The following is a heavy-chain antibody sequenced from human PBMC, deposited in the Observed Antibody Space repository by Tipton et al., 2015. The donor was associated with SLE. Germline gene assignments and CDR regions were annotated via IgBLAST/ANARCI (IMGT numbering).Heavy chain of an antibody. CDR3: AASSRFWVPLDY. Sequence: VQLVQSGAEVKEPGATVKISCKASGYTFTDYYIHWVQQAPGKGLEWMGRIDPEDDETIYAEKFQGRVTITADTSRDTAYMELSSPRSEDTAVYYCAASSRFWVPLDYWGQGTRVTVSS. D-gene: IGHD3-16*01. CDR2: IDPEDDET. CDR1: GYTFTDYY. J-gene: IGHJ4*02. V-gene: IGHV1-69-2*01.